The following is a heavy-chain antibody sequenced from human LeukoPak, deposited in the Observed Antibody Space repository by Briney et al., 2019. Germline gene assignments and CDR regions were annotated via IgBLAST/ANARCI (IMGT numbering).Heavy chain of an antibody. CDR2: INAGNDNT. CDR1: GYTFSNYA. V-gene: IGHV1-3*01. CDR3: ARGFGDY. J-gene: IGHJ4*02. Sequence: ASVKVSCKASGYTFSNYAMHWVRQAPGQRLEWMGWINAGNDNTKYSQNFQGRVTITRDTSASIVYMELSDLRSADTAVYYCARGFGDYWGQGTLVTVSS. D-gene: IGHD3-16*01.